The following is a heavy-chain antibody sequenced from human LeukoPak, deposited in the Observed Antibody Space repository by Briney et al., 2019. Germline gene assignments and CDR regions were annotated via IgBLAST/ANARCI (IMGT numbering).Heavy chain of an antibody. CDR1: GGSFSGYY. CDR2: INHSGST. J-gene: IGHJ4*02. Sequence: KSSETLPLTCAVYGGSFSGYYWSWLRQPPGKGLEWLGEINHSGSTNYNPSLKSRVTISVDTSKNQFSLKLSSVTAADTAVYYCARGVHCSGGSCYFYWGQGTLVTVSS. CDR3: ARGVHCSGGSCYFY. D-gene: IGHD2-15*01. V-gene: IGHV4-34*01.